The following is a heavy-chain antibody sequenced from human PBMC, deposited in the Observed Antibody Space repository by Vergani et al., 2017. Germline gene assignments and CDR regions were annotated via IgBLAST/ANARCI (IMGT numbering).Heavy chain of an antibody. CDR3: ARETETGSSVSYNYYAMDV. CDR2: RCSGDSI. J-gene: IGHJ6*02. D-gene: IGHD3-9*01. CDR1: GFTFSEHY. V-gene: IGHV3-11*04. Sequence: QVQLVESGGGLVKPGGSLRLSCVASGFTFSEHYMSWVRQAPGKGLEWSSYRCSGDSIYYADAVKGRFTDSRDNTKNTLYLQMNSMRAEETAVYYCARETETGSSVSYNYYAMDVWGQGTTVSVSS.